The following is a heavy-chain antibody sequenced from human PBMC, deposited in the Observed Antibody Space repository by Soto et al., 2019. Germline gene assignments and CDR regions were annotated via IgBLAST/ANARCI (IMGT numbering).Heavy chain of an antibody. CDR3: ARDLVDIVVVPAATAGVFGY. Sequence: GESLRLSCAGSGFTLSSYWLSWVRQAPGKGLEWVANIKQDGSEKYYVDSVKGRLTISRDNAKNSLYLQMNSLRAEDTAVYYCARDLVDIVVVPAATAGVFGYWGQGTLVTVSS. V-gene: IGHV3-7*01. D-gene: IGHD2-2*03. CDR2: IKQDGSEK. J-gene: IGHJ4*02. CDR1: GFTLSSYW.